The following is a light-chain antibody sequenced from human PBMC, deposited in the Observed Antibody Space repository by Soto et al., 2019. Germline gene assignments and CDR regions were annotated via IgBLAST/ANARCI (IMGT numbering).Light chain of an antibody. CDR1: SSDVGGYKY. J-gene: IGLJ1*01. Sequence: QSVLTQPASVSGSPRQSISISCTGTSSDVGGYKYVSWYQQHPGKAPKLIIYEVSNRPSGVSNRFSGSKSANMASLTISGLQAEDEAEYYCSSYSSSNTAVFGTGTKVTVL. CDR2: EVS. V-gene: IGLV2-14*01. CDR3: SSYSSSNTAV.